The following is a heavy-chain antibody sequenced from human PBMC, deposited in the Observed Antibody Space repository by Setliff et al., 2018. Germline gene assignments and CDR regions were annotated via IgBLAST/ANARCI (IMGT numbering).Heavy chain of an antibody. V-gene: IGHV4-34*01. D-gene: IGHD6-19*01. CDR2: INHSGNT. CDR3: VRTDYSDGRYSMDV. J-gene: IGHJ6*03. CDR1: GFTFSDYA. Sequence: PSETLSLSCAASGFTFSDYAMSWVRQPPEKGLEWIGEINHSGNTNYNPSLKSRVTISVDKSTNQFSLKLNSVTAADTAVYYCVRTDYSDGRYSMDVWGKGTTVTVSS.